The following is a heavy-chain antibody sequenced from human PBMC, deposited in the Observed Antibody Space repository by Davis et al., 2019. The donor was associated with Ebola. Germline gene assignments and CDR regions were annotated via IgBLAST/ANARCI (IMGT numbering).Heavy chain of an antibody. CDR3: ARGMIQGVNWFDP. J-gene: IGHJ5*02. CDR1: GYSFTNYW. V-gene: IGHV5-51*01. Sequence: KVSCMGSGYSFTNYWIGWVRQMPGKGLEWMGIIYPGDSDTRYSPSFQGQVTISADKSISTAYLQWSSLKASDTAMYYCARGMIQGVNWFDPWGQGTLVTVSS. D-gene: IGHD3-10*01. CDR2: IYPGDSDT.